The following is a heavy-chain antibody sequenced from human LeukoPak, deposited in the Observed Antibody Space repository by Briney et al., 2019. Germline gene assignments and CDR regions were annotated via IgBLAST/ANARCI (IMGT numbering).Heavy chain of an antibody. J-gene: IGHJ1*01. CDR1: GFTFDDYA. CDR3: AKDITGSWPPGYFQH. CDR2: ISWDGGST. D-gene: IGHD6-13*01. V-gene: IGHV3-43D*03. Sequence: GSLRLSCAASGFTFDDYAMHWVRQAPGKGLEWVSLISWDGGSTYYADSVKGRFTISRDNSKNSLYLQMNSLRAKDTALYYCAKDITGSWPPGYFQHWGQGTLVTVSS.